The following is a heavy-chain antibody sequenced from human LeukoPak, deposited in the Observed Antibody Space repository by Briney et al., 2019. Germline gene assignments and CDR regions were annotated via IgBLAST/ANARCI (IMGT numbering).Heavy chain of an antibody. CDR2: INPSGGST. D-gene: IGHD6-13*01. J-gene: IGHJ3*02. CDR1: GYTFTSYY. Sequence: ASVKVSCKASGYTFTSYYMHWVRQAPGQGLEWMGIINPSGGSTSYAQKFQGRVTMTRDTSTSTVYMELSSLRSEDTAVYYCARGDSSSWSGNGAFDIWGQGTMVTVSS. CDR3: ARGDSSSWSGNGAFDI. V-gene: IGHV1-46*01.